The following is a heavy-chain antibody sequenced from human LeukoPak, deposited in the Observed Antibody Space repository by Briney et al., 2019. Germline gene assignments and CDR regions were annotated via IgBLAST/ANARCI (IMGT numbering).Heavy chain of an antibody. D-gene: IGHD6-19*01. Sequence: SETLSLTCTVSGGSISSSSYYWGWIRQPPGKGLEWIGSIYYSGSTYYNPSLKSRVTISVDTSKNQFSLKLSSVTAADAAAYYCARHCSGCPKPFDYWGQGTLVTVSS. CDR1: GGSISSSSYY. CDR3: ARHCSGCPKPFDY. J-gene: IGHJ4*02. CDR2: IYYSGST. V-gene: IGHV4-39*01.